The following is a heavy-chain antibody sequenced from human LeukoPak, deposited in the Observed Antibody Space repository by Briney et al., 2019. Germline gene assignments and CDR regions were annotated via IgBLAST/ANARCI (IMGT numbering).Heavy chain of an antibody. Sequence: ASVKVSCKASGYTFTDYYMHWVRQAPGQGLEWMGWVNSNSGGTNYAQKFQGRVTMTRDTSISTAYMELSSLRSDDTAVYYCARVLVPAGGGVVDYWGQGTLVTVSS. D-gene: IGHD3-16*01. CDR2: VNSNSGGT. CDR3: ARVLVPAGGGVVDY. CDR1: GYTFTDYY. V-gene: IGHV1-2*02. J-gene: IGHJ4*02.